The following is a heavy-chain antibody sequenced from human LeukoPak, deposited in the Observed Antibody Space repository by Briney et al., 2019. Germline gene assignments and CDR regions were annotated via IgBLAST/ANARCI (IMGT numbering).Heavy chain of an antibody. V-gene: IGHV3-7*01. Sequence: PGGSLRLSCAASGFTFSSYWMSWVRQAPGKGLEWVANIKQDGSEKYYVDSVKGRFTISRDNAKNSLYLQMYSLRAEDTAVYYCARDLGYSYGYWNYWGQGTLVTVSS. D-gene: IGHD5-18*01. CDR2: IKQDGSEK. J-gene: IGHJ4*02. CDR3: ARDLGYSYGYWNY. CDR1: GFTFSSYW.